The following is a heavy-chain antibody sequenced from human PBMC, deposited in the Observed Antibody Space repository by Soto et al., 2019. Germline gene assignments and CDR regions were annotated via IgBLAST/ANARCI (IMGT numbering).Heavy chain of an antibody. CDR3: TTDRPIDS. CDR1: GFTFTNTW. J-gene: IGHJ4*02. Sequence: EVQLVESGGGLVKPGGSLTLSCAASGFTFTNTWMNWVRQAPGKGLEWVGRIRSNRDGGTTDYAVPVRGRFSISRDDSENTLYLHTNSLESEDTAVYYCTTDRPIDSWGQGTLVTVSS. CDR2: IRSNRDGGTT. V-gene: IGHV3-15*07.